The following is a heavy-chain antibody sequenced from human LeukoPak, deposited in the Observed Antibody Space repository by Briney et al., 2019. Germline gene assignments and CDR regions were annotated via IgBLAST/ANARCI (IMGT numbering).Heavy chain of an antibody. V-gene: IGHV1-69*04. CDR3: ARDRRYSSSWYALNY. J-gene: IGHJ4*02. D-gene: IGHD6-13*01. CDR1: GGTFSSYA. CDR2: IIPILGIA. Sequence: GASVKVSCKASGGTFSSYAISWVRQAPGQGLEWMGRIIPILGIANYAQKFQGRVTMTTDTSTSTAYMELRSLRSDDTAVYYCARDRRYSSSWYALNYWGQGTLVTVSS.